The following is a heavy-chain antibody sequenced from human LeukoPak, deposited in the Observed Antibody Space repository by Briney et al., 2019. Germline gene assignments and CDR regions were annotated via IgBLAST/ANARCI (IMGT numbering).Heavy chain of an antibody. J-gene: IGHJ6*04. CDR1: GSRFTSYW. Sequence: GESLKISCKGSGSRFTSYWIGWVRQLPGKGLEWMGIIYGGESDTRYSPSFEGQVTISADKSISTAYLQWSSLKASDTAIYYCARQRNIESAGSDYYGMDVWGKGTTVTVSS. D-gene: IGHD6-13*01. CDR2: IYGGESDT. CDR3: ARQRNIESAGSDYYGMDV. V-gene: IGHV5-51*01.